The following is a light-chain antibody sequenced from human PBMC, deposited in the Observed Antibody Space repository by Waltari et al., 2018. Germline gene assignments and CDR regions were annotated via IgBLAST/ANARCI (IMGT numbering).Light chain of an antibody. Sequence: QSVLSQPPSASGTPGQRVPISCSGRHYNIGNNFVSWYHQLPGTAPKRLIYRNNQRPSGGPDRFSGSKSGTSASLAISGLRSEDEADYYCASWDGSLGGVIFGGGTKLTVL. V-gene: IGLV1-47*01. CDR1: HYNIGNNF. CDR2: RNN. CDR3: ASWDGSLGGVI. J-gene: IGLJ2*01.